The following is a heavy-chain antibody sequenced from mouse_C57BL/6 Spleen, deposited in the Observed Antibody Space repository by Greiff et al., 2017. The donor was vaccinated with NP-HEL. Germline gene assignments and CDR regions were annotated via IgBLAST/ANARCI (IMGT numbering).Heavy chain of an antibody. V-gene: IGHV5-6*02. CDR1: GFTFSSYG. CDR3: ARQGLYSNSWFAY. D-gene: IGHD2-5*01. Sequence: DVMLVESGGDLVKPGGSLKLSCAASGFTFSSYGMSWVRQTPDKRLEWVATISSGGSYTYYPDSVMGRFTISRDNAKNTLYLQMSRLKSEDTAMYYCARQGLYSNSWFAYWGQGTLVTVSA. J-gene: IGHJ3*01. CDR2: ISSGGSYT.